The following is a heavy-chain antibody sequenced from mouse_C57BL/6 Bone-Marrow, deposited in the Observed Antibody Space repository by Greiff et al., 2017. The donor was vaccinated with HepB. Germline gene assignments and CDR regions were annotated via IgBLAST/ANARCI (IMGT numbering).Heavy chain of an antibody. J-gene: IGHJ4*01. CDR2: IYPGSGST. V-gene: IGHV1-55*01. D-gene: IGHD1-1*01. CDR3: AREYYGSSRYYAMDY. Sequence: QVQLKESGAELVKPGASVKMSCKASGYTFTSYWITWVKQRPGQGLEWIGDIYPGSGSTNYNEKFKSKATLTVDTSSSTAYMQLSSLTSEDSAVYYCAREYYGSSRYYAMDYWGQGTSVTVSS. CDR1: GYTFTSYW.